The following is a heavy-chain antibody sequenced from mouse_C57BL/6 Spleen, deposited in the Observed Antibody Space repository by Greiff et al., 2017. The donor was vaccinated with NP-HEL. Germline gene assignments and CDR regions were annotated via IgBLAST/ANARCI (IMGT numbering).Heavy chain of an antibody. Sequence: DVKLQESGPGLVKPSQSLSLTCSVTGYSITSGYYWNWIRQFPGNKLEWMGYISYDGSNNYNPSLKNRISITRDTSKNQFFLKLNSVTTEDTATYYCARRGELYDLFDYWGQGTTLTVSS. V-gene: IGHV3-6*01. CDR2: ISYDGSN. J-gene: IGHJ2*01. D-gene: IGHD2-3*01. CDR1: GYSITSGYY. CDR3: ARRGELYDLFDY.